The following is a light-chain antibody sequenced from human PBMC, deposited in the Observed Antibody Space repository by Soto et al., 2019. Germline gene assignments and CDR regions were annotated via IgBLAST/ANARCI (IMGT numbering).Light chain of an antibody. J-gene: IGLJ2*01. Sequence: QSVLTQPPSVSAAPGQQVTNSCSGSSSNIGKNYLSCYQHLPGTAPKLLIYDNNKRPSVIPDRFSASKSGTSATLGITGLQTGDEADYDCGSWDSSLDAGVFGGGTKLTVL. CDR3: GSWDSSLDAGV. V-gene: IGLV1-51*01. CDR2: DNN. CDR1: SSNIGKNY.